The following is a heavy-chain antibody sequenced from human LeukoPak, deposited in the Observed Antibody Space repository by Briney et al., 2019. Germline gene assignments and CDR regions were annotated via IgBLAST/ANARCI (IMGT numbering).Heavy chain of an antibody. D-gene: IGHD5-18*01. Sequence: PGRSLRLSCAASGFTFSDFGMNWVRQAPGKGLEWVASISNGGTEFYADSVKGRFAISRDTSTNTLSLQMNSLRAEDTAVYYCARSPSGYSYGNFDYWGQGTLVTVSS. J-gene: IGHJ4*02. V-gene: IGHV3-30*01. CDR2: ISNGGTE. CDR3: ARSPSGYSYGNFDY. CDR1: GFTFSDFG.